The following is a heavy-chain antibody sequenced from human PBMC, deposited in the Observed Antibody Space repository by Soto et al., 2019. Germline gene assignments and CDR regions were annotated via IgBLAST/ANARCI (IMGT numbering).Heavy chain of an antibody. CDR2: ISYDGSNK. CDR3: ARDRSGVAGGLHDAFDI. Sequence: HPGGSLRLSCAASGFTFSSYAMHWVRQAPGKGLEWVAVISYDGSNKYYADSVKGRFTISRDNSKNTLYLQMNSLRAEDTAVYYCARDRSGVAGGLHDAFDIWGQGTMVTISS. D-gene: IGHD6-19*01. CDR1: GFTFSSYA. V-gene: IGHV3-30-3*01. J-gene: IGHJ3*02.